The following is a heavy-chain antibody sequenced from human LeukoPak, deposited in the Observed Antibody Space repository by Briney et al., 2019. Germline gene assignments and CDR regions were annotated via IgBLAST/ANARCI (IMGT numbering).Heavy chain of an antibody. Sequence: ASVKVSCKASGGTFSSYAISWVRQAPGQGREWMGGIIPIFGTANYAQKFQGRVTITADESTSTAYMELSSLRSEDTAVCYCARSRGYDILTGYYRYNWFDPWGQGTLVTVSS. D-gene: IGHD3-9*01. CDR3: ARSRGYDILTGYYRYNWFDP. CDR1: GGTFSSYA. J-gene: IGHJ5*02. V-gene: IGHV1-69*13. CDR2: IIPIFGTA.